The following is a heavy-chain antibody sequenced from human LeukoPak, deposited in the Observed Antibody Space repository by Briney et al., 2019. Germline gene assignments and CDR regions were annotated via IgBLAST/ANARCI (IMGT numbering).Heavy chain of an antibody. V-gene: IGHV1-18*04. CDR3: ARVVPAAIDAFDI. CDR2: ISAYNGNT. J-gene: IGHJ3*02. D-gene: IGHD2-2*01. Sequence: ASVKVSCKASGYTFTSYYMHWVRQAPGQGLEWMGWISAYNGNTNYAQKLQGRVTMTTDTSTSTAYMELRSLRSDDTAVYYCARVVPAAIDAFDIWGQGTMVTVSS. CDR1: GYTFTSYY.